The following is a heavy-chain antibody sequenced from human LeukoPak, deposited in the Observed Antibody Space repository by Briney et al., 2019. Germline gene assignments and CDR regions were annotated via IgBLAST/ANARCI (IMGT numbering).Heavy chain of an antibody. Sequence: GGSLRLSCAASGFTFSGSPILWVRQASGKGLEWVGRTRSKADNYATAYAASVQGRCTISRDDSKSTAYLQLNSLKTEDTAVYYCTQSNYWGQGALVTVSS. CDR3: TQSNY. CDR2: TRSKADNYAT. J-gene: IGHJ4*02. CDR1: GFTFSGSP. V-gene: IGHV3-73*01.